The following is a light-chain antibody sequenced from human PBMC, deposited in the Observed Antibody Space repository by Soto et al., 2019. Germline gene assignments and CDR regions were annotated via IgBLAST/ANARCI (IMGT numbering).Light chain of an antibody. CDR2: EVT. CDR3: SSYAGTKNFVV. Sequence: QSVLTQPPSASGSPGQSVTISCTGTSSDVGGYNYVSWFQQHPGKAPKLMIYEVTKRPSGVPDRFSGSKSGNTASLTVSGLQAEDEGDYYSSSYAGTKNFVVFGGGPEVTVL. J-gene: IGLJ2*01. V-gene: IGLV2-8*01. CDR1: SSDVGGYNY.